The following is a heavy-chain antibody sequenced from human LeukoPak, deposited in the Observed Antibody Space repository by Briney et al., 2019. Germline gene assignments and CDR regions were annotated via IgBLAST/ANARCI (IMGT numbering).Heavy chain of an antibody. D-gene: IGHD1-26*01. CDR2: IHASGST. CDR3: ARENSGSYREFDY. J-gene: IGHJ4*02. CDR1: GGSISTYY. V-gene: IGHV4-59*12. Sequence: SETLSLTCTVSGGSISTYYWSWIRRPPGQGLEWIAYIHASGSTNYNASLKSRVSMSVDTSKNQFSLKLSSVTAADTAVFYCARENSGSYREFDYWGQGTLVTVSS.